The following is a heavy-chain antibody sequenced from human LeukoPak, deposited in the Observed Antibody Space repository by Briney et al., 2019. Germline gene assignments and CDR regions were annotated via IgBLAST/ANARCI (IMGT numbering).Heavy chain of an antibody. D-gene: IGHD1-1*01. CDR2: ISHDGGTA. CDR1: GFTLTNYG. CDR3: ARDINWNYMDL. Sequence: GGSLRLSCTVFGFTLTNYGIHWVRQAPGKGLEWVAVISHDGGTAHYAGSVKGRFTISRDTSKNTLYLQMNTMGPEDTAVYYCARDINWNYMDLWGQRTLVTVSS. J-gene: IGHJ4*02. V-gene: IGHV3-30-3*01.